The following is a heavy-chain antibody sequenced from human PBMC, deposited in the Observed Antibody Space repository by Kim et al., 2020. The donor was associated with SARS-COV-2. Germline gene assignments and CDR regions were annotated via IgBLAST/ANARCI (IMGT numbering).Heavy chain of an antibody. CDR1: GFSFNNYS. CDR2: ISYERSKK. V-gene: IGHV3-30*18. J-gene: IGHJ6*02. Sequence: GGSLRLSCAASGFSFNNYSMHWVRQAPGKGLEWVALISYERSKKQYLDSLKGRFTVSRDYSKNTLYLQMNSLTAEDTAVYYCAKQGYIFELNNYYGMDLWGQGTTVTVSS. CDR3: AKQGYIFELNNYYGMDL. D-gene: IGHD5-12*01.